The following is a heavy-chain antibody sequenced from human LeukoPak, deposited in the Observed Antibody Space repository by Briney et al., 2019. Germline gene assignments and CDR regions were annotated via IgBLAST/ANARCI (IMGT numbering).Heavy chain of an antibody. CDR1: GYSFNTYW. J-gene: IGHJ4*02. Sequence: GESLKISCKGSGYSFNTYWIGWVRQMPGKGLEWIGIIYPGDSDTRYSPPFQGQVTISADKSISTAYLQWSSLKASDTAMYYCARLINPYYYDSSGYYCDYWGQGTMVTVSS. V-gene: IGHV5-51*01. CDR2: IYPGDSDT. D-gene: IGHD3-22*01. CDR3: ARLINPYYYDSSGYYCDY.